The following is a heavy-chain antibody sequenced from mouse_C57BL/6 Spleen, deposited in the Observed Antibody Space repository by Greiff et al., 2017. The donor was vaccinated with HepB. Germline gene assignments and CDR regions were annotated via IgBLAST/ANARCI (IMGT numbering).Heavy chain of an antibody. J-gene: IGHJ4*01. CDR1: GYTFTDYE. CDR2: IDPETGGT. Sequence: VQLQESGAELVRPGASVTLSCKASGYTFTDYEMHWVKQTPVHGLEWIGAIDPETGGTAYNQKFKGKAILTADKSSSTAYMELRSLTSEDSAVYYCTRKGEDGYYDYAMDYWGQGTSVTVSS. D-gene: IGHD2-3*01. V-gene: IGHV1-15*01. CDR3: TRKGEDGYYDYAMDY.